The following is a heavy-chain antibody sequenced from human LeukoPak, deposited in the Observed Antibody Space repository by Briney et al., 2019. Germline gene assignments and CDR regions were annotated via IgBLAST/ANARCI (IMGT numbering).Heavy chain of an antibody. CDR1: SGSISSSGCY. Sequence: PSEALSLTCTVSSGSISSSGCYWGWIRQPPGEGLEWIGSISHRGSTYYKPSLTSRVTMSIDTSKNQFSLKLTSVTAADTAVYYCARLNAGDPSSRTVDYWGQGTLVTVSS. CDR3: ARLNAGDPSSRTVDY. CDR2: ISHRGST. V-gene: IGHV4-39*01. J-gene: IGHJ4*02. D-gene: IGHD3-10*01.